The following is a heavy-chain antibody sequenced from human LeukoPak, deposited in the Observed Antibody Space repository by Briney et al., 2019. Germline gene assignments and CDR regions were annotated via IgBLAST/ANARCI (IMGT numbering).Heavy chain of an antibody. J-gene: IGHJ4*02. Sequence: SETLSLTCTVSGGSISSYYWSWIRQPAGKGLEWIGRIYTSGSTNYNPSLKSRVTMSVDTSKNQFSLKLSSVTAADTAVYYRARGIVVVAATLVYYFDYWGQGTLVTVSS. CDR1: GGSISSYY. CDR3: ARGIVVVAATLVYYFDY. V-gene: IGHV4-4*07. CDR2: IYTSGST. D-gene: IGHD2-15*01.